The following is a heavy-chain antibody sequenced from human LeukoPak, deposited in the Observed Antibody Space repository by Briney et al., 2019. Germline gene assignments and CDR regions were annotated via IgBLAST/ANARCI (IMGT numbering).Heavy chain of an antibody. CDR1: GGSISSSSYY. V-gene: IGHV4-39*01. D-gene: IGHD1-26*01. CDR3: ARLLPGGGATIWYYFDY. Sequence: SETLSLTCTVSGGSISSSSYYCGWIRQPPGKGLEWIGSIYYSGSTYYNPSLKSRVTISVDTSKNQFSLKLSSVIAADTAVYYCARLLPGGGATIWYYFDYWGQGTLVTVSS. J-gene: IGHJ4*02. CDR2: IYYSGST.